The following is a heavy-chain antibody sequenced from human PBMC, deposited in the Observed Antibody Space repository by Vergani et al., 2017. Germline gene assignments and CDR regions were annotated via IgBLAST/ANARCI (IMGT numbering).Heavy chain of an antibody. V-gene: IGHV3-30*03. D-gene: IGHD2-2*01. CDR3: ARGWAMGTSAYCSSTSCSIPNWFDP. Sequence: QVQLVESGGGVVQPGRSLRLSCAASGFTFVSYGMHWFRQSPGKGLEWLAVLSYDESTKYNADSVKGRFTISRDNSKNTLYLQMNSLRAEDTAVYYCARGWAMGTSAYCSSTSCSIPNWFDPWGQGTLVTVSS. CDR1: GFTFVSYG. CDR2: LSYDESTK. J-gene: IGHJ5*02.